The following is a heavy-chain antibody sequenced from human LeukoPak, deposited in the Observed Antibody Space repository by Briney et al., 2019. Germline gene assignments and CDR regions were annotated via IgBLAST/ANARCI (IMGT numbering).Heavy chain of an antibody. V-gene: IGHV4-34*01. CDR1: GGSFSGYY. Sequence: KPSETLSLTCAVYGGSFSGYYWSWIRQPPGKGLEWIGEINHSGSTNYNPSLKSRVTISVGTSKNQFSLKLSSVTAADTAVYYCARGNLRFFDYWGQGTLVTVSS. J-gene: IGHJ4*02. CDR3: ARGNLRFFDY. CDR2: INHSGST. D-gene: IGHD3-3*01.